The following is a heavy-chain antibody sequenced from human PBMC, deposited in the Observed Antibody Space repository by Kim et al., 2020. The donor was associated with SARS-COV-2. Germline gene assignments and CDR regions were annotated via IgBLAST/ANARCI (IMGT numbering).Heavy chain of an antibody. J-gene: IGHJ5*02. Sequence: GGSLRLSCAASGFTFSTYDMNWVRQAPGKGLEWVSFISTSGSTTYYADSVKGRFTISRDNAKNSLYLQMNSLRAEDTAVYYCAKGGPFDPWGQGTLATVS. V-gene: IGHV3-48*03. CDR1: GFTFSTYD. CDR2: ISTSGSTT. CDR3: AKGGPFDP.